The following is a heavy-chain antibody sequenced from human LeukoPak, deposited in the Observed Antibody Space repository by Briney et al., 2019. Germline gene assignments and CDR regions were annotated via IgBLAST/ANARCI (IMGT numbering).Heavy chain of an antibody. Sequence: GGSLRLSCAASGFTFSSYWMSWARQAPGKGLEWVANIKKDGSEKYYVDSVKGRFTISRDNAKTSLYLQVNSLRAEDTAVYYCARDLSGVTGYTYGRGIDYWGQGTLVTVSS. D-gene: IGHD5-18*01. V-gene: IGHV3-7*01. CDR1: GFTFSSYW. CDR3: ARDLSGVTGYTYGRGIDY. J-gene: IGHJ4*02. CDR2: IKKDGSEK.